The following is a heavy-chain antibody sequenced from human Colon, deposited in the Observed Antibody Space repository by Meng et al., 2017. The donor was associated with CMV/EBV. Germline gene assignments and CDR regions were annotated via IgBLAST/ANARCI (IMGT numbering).Heavy chain of an antibody. CDR3: ARGLSGTSDEDYSYFYDMDV. CDR1: GFTFRIYD. CDR2: IGINGDP. D-gene: IGHD1-26*01. J-gene: IGHJ6*02. V-gene: IGHV3-13*05. Sequence: SCAASGFTFRIYDMHWVRQAPGKGLEWVSGIGINGDPYCPDSVKGRFTIFRENAKNSLYLQVNSLRAGDTAVYFCARGLSGTSDEDYSYFYDMDVWGQGTTVTVSS.